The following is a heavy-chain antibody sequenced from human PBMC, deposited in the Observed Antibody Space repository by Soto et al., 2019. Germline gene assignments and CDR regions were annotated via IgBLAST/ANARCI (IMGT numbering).Heavy chain of an antibody. CDR2: IFWDDDK. D-gene: IGHD3-3*01. Sequence: SGPTLVNPTQTLTLTCTFSGFSLSTSGVAVGWIRQAPRKASEWLAFIFWDDDKRYRPSLENRLAITKDTSQNQVVLTLTNMDPVDTATYYCARIFDFWSGYYFSYWGRGTLVTVSS. CDR3: ARIFDFWSGYYFSY. CDR1: GFSLSTSGVA. J-gene: IGHJ4*02. V-gene: IGHV2-5*02.